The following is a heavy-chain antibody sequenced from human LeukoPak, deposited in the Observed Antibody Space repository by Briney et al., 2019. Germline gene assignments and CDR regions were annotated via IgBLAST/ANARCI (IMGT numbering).Heavy chain of an antibody. Sequence: SETLSLTCTVSGGSISSYYWSWIRQPPGKGLEWIGYIYYSGSTNYNPSPKSRVTISVDTSKNQFSLKLSSVTAADTAVYYCARTHYDSSGYYSYYFDYWGQGTLVTVSS. CDR3: ARTHYDSSGYYSYYFDY. J-gene: IGHJ4*02. CDR1: GGSISSYY. CDR2: IYYSGST. V-gene: IGHV4-59*01. D-gene: IGHD3-22*01.